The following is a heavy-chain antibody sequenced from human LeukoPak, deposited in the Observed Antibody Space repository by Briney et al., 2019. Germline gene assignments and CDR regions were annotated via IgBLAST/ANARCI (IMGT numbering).Heavy chain of an antibody. CDR3: ARGSRVTTFDY. CDR1: GFTVSSNY. Sequence: GGSLRLSCAASGFTVSSNYMSWVRQAPGKGLEWVSLIYSGGSTYYADSVKGRFTISRDNSKNTLYLQMNSLGAEDTAVYYCARGSRVTTFDYWGQGTLVTVSS. V-gene: IGHV3-53*01. J-gene: IGHJ4*02. D-gene: IGHD4-11*01. CDR2: IYSGGST.